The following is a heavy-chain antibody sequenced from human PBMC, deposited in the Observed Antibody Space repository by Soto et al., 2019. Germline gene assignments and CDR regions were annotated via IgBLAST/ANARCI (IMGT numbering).Heavy chain of an antibody. Sequence: EVQLVESGGGLVQPGRSLRLSCAASGFIFDDYAMHWVRQAPGKGLEWVSGISWNSGSIGYADSVKGRFTISRDNAKNSLYLQMNSLRAEDTALYYCAKGSGSPDYWGQGTLVTVSS. D-gene: IGHD3-10*01. J-gene: IGHJ4*02. CDR3: AKGSGSPDY. V-gene: IGHV3-9*01. CDR2: ISWNSGSI. CDR1: GFIFDDYA.